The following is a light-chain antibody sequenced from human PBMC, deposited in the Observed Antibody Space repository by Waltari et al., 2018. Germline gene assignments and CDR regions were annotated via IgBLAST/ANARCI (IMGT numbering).Light chain of an antibody. CDR2: GEN. CDR1: SLTNYY. Sequence: SSELTQDPVVSVALGQTVSITCQGDSLTNYYAAWYQRKPGQAPVLVNYGENNRPSGTPDRFSGSRSGNTSSLTITGAQAEDEADYYCNCRDTSDYRLWLFGGGTKLTVL. J-gene: IGLJ3*02. CDR3: NCRDTSDYRLWL. V-gene: IGLV3-19*01.